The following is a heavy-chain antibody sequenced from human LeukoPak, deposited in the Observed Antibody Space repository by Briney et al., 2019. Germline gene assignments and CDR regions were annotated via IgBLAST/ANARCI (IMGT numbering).Heavy chain of an antibody. D-gene: IGHD4-23*01. CDR1: GFTFSGSA. CDR3: TRVIRWVDPFDY. V-gene: IGHV3-73*01. Sequence: GGSLGLSCAASGFTFSGSAMHWVRQASGKGLEWVGRIRSKANSYATAYAASVKGRFTISRDDSKNTAYLQMNSLKTEDTAVYYCTRVIRWVDPFDYWGQGTLVTVSS. CDR2: IRSKANSYAT. J-gene: IGHJ4*02.